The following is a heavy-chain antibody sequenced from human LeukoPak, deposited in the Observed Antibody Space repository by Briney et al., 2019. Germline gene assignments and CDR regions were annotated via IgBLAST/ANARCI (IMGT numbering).Heavy chain of an antibody. CDR2: ISGSGGTT. CDR1: EFTFSSYA. V-gene: IGHV3-23*01. Sequence: GGSLRLSCAASEFTFSSYAMSWVRQAPGKGLEWVSGISGSGGTTYYADSVKGRFTISRDNSKNTLYLQMSSLRAEDTAVYYCAKDSGTLAGKFDYWGQGTLVTVSS. D-gene: IGHD6-19*01. J-gene: IGHJ4*02. CDR3: AKDSGTLAGKFDY.